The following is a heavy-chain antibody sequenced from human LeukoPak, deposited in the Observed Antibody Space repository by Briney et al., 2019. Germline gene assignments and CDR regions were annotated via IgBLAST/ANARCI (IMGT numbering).Heavy chain of an antibody. J-gene: IGHJ4*02. CDR3: ARLDYAGNPFDN. CDR1: GYSFISYW. D-gene: IGHD4-23*01. Sequence: TGESLKISCKVSGYSFISYWIGWVRQMPDKGLESLGMIYPGDSDTRCSPSFQGLVTLSVDKSITTAYLQWSSLKASDTAIYYCARLDYAGNPFDNWGPGTLVTVSS. V-gene: IGHV5-51*01. CDR2: IYPGDSDT.